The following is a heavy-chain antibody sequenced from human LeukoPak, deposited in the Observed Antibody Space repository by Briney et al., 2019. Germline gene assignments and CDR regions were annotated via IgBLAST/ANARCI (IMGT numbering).Heavy chain of an antibody. CDR3: ARDLTFISREYPFDY. CDR1: GDCVSSNSAA. V-gene: IGHV6-1*01. J-gene: IGHJ4*02. Sequence: SSQTLSLTCAISGDCVSSNSAAWNWIRQSPSRGLEWLGRTYYRSKWFNDYAPSVKGRISISTDTSKNQFSLQLYSVTPEDRAIYYCARDLTFISREYPFDYWGQGTLVTVSS. CDR2: TYYRSKWFN. D-gene: IGHD2-2*02.